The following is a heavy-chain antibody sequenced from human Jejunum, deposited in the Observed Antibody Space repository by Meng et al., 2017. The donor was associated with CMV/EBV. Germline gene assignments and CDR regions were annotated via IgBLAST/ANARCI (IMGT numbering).Heavy chain of an antibody. J-gene: IGHJ4*02. Sequence: QVQLVQSGAEVKKPGASVKVSCKASAYTFATYAIYWVRQAPGQRLEWMGRINAGNGNTEYSQKFQGRVTITRDTSASTAYMELSSLTSDDTAIYYCASGHSSPLGYWGQGTLVTVSS. CDR1: AYTFATYA. CDR3: ASGHSSPLGY. V-gene: IGHV1-3*01. D-gene: IGHD3-22*01. CDR2: INAGNGNT.